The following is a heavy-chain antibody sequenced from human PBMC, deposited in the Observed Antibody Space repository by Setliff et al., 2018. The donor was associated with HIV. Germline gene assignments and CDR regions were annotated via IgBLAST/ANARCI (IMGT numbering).Heavy chain of an antibody. CDR2: IYYSGST. Sequence: SETLSLTCTILGNSSVGNYFWGWIRQPPGKGLEWIGYIYYSGSTNYNSSLKSRVTISIDTSKNQFTLKLSSVTAADTAVYFCARDGAGITVAGLWNAFDIWGQGTKVTVSS. CDR3: ARDGAGITVAGLWNAFDI. J-gene: IGHJ3*02. CDR1: GNSSVGNYF. D-gene: IGHD6-19*01. V-gene: IGHV4-61*01.